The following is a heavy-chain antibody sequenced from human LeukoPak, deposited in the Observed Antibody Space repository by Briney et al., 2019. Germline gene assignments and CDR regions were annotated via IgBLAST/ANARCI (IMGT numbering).Heavy chain of an antibody. D-gene: IGHD6-19*01. CDR1: GGSFSGYY. V-gene: IGHV4-34*01. CDR2: IIHSGST. Sequence: SETLSLTCAVYGGSFSGYYWNWIRQPPGKGLEWIGEIIHSGSTNYNPSLKSRVTISVDTSKNQFSLKLSSVTAADTAVYYCARGLIAVAGTDYWGQGTLVTVSS. J-gene: IGHJ4*02. CDR3: ARGLIAVAGTDY.